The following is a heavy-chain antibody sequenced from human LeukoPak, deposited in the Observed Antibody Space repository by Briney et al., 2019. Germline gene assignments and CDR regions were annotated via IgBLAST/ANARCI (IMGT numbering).Heavy chain of an antibody. V-gene: IGHV4-34*01. Sequence: SETLSLTCAVSGGSFSGYYWSWIRQPPGKGLEWIGEINHSGSTNYNPSLKSRVTISVDTSKNQFSLKLSSVTAADTAVYYCARRRGWYYFDYWGQGTLVTVSS. CDR3: ARRRGWYYFDY. CDR2: INHSGST. CDR1: GGSFSGYY. J-gene: IGHJ4*02. D-gene: IGHD6-19*01.